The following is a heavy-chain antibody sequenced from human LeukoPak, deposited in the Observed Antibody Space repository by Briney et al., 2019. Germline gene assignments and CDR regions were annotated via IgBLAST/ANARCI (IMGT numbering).Heavy chain of an antibody. Sequence: GGSLRLSCAASGFTFSSYAMTWVRQAPGKGLEWVSGISASGDGTYYADSVKVRFTISRDNSRYTLYLQMNSLRAEDTAVYYCAKDGARIAVAAYYFDYWGQGTLVTVSS. CDR1: GFTFSSYA. CDR3: AKDGARIAVAAYYFDY. V-gene: IGHV3-23*01. CDR2: ISASGDGT. D-gene: IGHD6-19*01. J-gene: IGHJ4*02.